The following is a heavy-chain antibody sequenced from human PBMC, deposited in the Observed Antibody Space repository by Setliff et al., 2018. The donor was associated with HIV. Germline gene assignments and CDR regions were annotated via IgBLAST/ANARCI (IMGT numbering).Heavy chain of an antibody. CDR2: ISGSGGST. D-gene: IGHD5-18*01. Sequence: ASVKVSCAASGFTFSSYAMSWVRQAPGKGLEWVSAISGSGGSTYYADSVKGRFTISRDNSKNTLYLQMNSLRAEDTAVYYCAKHPRWIQLWLEGYFDYWGQGTLVTVSS. CDR3: AKHPRWIQLWLEGYFDY. J-gene: IGHJ4*02. CDR1: GFTFSSYA. V-gene: IGHV3-23*01.